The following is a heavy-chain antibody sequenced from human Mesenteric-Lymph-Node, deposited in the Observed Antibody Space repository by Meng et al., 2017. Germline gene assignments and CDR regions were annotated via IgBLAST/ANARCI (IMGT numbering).Heavy chain of an antibody. D-gene: IGHD6-19*01. V-gene: IGHV3-53*05. J-gene: IGHJ3*02. Sequence: GESLKISCAASGFTVSSNYMSWVRQAPGKGLEWVSVIYSGGSTYYADSVKGRFTISRDNSKNSLYLQMNSLRAEDMALYYCARGWYDAFDIWGQGTMVTVSS. CDR1: GFTVSSNY. CDR3: ARGWYDAFDI. CDR2: IYSGGST.